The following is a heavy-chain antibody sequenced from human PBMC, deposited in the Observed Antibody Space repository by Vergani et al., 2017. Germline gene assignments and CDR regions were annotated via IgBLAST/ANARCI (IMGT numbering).Heavy chain of an antibody. CDR3: VKDMAASGNYWCFDL. Sequence: EVQLLESGGGSVQPGESLRLSCVASGFRFREHGMNWVRQAPGKGLEWVSGINWNSDSIAYADSVKGRFTISRDNAKNSLYLQMNSLRAEDTALYYCVKDMAASGNYWCFDLWGRGTLVAVCS. D-gene: IGHD6-13*01. J-gene: IGHJ2*01. CDR2: INWNSDSI. CDR1: GFRFREHG. V-gene: IGHV3-9*01.